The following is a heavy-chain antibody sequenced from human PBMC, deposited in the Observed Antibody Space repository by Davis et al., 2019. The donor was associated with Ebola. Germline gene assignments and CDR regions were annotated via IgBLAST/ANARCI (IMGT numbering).Heavy chain of an antibody. V-gene: IGHV4-59*01. Sequence: PGGSLRLSCAASGFTFSSYSMNWIRQPPGKGLEWIGYIYYSGSTNYNPSLKSRVTISVDTSKNQFSLKLSSVTAADTAVYYCARGSGSIAARLGWFDPWGQGTLVTVSS. CDR3: ARGSGSIAARLGWFDP. CDR1: GFTFSSYS. D-gene: IGHD6-6*01. J-gene: IGHJ5*02. CDR2: IYYSGST.